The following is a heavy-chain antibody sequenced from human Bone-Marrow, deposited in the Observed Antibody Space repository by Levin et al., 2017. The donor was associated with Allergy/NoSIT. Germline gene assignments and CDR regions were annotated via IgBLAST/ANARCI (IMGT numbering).Heavy chain of an antibody. CDR2: INPNSGGT. CDR1: GYTFTGYY. Sequence: GASVKVSCKASGYTFTGYYMHWVRQAPGQGLEWMGWINPNSGGTNYAQKFQGRVTMTRDTSISTAYMELSRLRSDDTAVYYCARVGVVPAAPLADAFDIWGQGTMVTVSS. J-gene: IGHJ3*02. CDR3: ARVGVVPAAPLADAFDI. D-gene: IGHD2-2*01. V-gene: IGHV1-2*02.